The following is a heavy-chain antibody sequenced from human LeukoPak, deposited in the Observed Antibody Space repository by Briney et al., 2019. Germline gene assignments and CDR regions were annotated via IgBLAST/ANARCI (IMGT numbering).Heavy chain of an antibody. CDR1: GVSITSGSFY. CDR3: ARDPPGHGFYFDY. CDR2: IYTSGRT. V-gene: IGHV4-61*02. D-gene: IGHD2-8*02. Sequence: SEPLSLPFTVSGVSITSGSFYLSWIRPPAGSGLEWIGRIYTSGRTDYNPSLKRRLTMSVDTSKNDLPLNLLSLTSPHTAVYHCARDPPGHGFYFDYWGQGIQVTVSS. J-gene: IGHJ4*02.